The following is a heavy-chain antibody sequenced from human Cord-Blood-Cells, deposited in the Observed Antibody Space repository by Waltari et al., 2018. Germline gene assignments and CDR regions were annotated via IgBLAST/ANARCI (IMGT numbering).Heavy chain of an antibody. CDR3: ASSIAGAADVDY. V-gene: IGHV3-7*01. D-gene: IGHD6-13*01. Sequence: EVQLVESGGGLVQPGGSLRLSCAASGFTFSSYWMSWVRQAPGKGLGWVDKKKKEGSKKYYVDFVKGLFTISRDNAKNSLYLKMNSRRAEDTAVYYCASSIAGAADVDYWGQGTLVTVSS. J-gene: IGHJ4*02. CDR2: KKKEGSKK. CDR1: GFTFSSYW.